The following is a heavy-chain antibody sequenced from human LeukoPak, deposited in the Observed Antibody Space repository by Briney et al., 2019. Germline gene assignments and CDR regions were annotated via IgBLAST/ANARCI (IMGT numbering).Heavy chain of an antibody. D-gene: IGHD6-19*01. CDR1: GYSISSGYF. CDR3: ARDMEGSGWYWFDL. V-gene: IGHV4-38-2*02. J-gene: IGHJ5*02. CDR2: IHHSERT. Sequence: PSETLSLTCSVSGYSISSGYFWAWIRQPLGKGLEWIGSIHHSERTYYNPSLGSRVTISVDTSKNQFSLKLSSVTATDTGEYFCARDMEGSGWYWFDLWGQGTLVTVSS.